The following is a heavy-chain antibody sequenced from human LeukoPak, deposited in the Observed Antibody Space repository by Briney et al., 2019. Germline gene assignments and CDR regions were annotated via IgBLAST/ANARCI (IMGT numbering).Heavy chain of an antibody. CDR2: IFSRSESI. J-gene: IGHJ4*02. CDR3: ARDFFHSSDSRPFDY. Sequence: GGSLRLSCAASGFTFGAYTINWVRQAPGKGLEWVSCIFSRSESILYADSVKGRFTISRDNAKNSLYLQMDSLRVEDTAVYYCARDFFHSSDSRPFDYWGQGTQVTVSS. CDR1: GFTFGAYT. D-gene: IGHD3-22*01. V-gene: IGHV3-21*01.